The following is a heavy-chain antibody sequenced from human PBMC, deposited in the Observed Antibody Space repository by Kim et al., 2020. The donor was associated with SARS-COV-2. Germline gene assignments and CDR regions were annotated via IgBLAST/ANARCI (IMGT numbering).Heavy chain of an antibody. CDR2: IYYSGNT. Sequence: SETLSLTCTVSGGSITNGDYYWSWIRQPPGKGLEWIGYIYYSGNTFFNPSLKRRLSISADMSKNQFSLNLRSVTAADTAVYYCARTTVFGVVLDSCGQGT. D-gene: IGHD3-3*01. V-gene: IGHV4-30-4*01. CDR1: GGSITNGDYY. CDR3: ARTTVFGVVLDS. J-gene: IGHJ4*02.